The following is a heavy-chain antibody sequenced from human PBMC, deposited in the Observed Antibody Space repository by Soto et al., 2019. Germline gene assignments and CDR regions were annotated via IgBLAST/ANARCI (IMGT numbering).Heavy chain of an antibody. Sequence: QVRLVESGGGVVQPGRSLRLSCTASGFSFSSYAMYWFRQPPGTGLEWVAVISHDGNDKHYADSVKGRVTVSRDNSNHSLDLQLNSLRGEDTAMYYCARDMYSSDYFVKWFEPWGQGTLVTVSS. CDR2: ISHDGNDK. V-gene: IGHV3-30-3*01. CDR1: GFSFSSYA. D-gene: IGHD6-19*01. J-gene: IGHJ5*02. CDR3: ARDMYSSDYFVKWFEP.